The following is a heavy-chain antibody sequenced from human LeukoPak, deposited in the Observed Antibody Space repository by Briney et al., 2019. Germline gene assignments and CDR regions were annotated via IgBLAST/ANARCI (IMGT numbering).Heavy chain of an antibody. D-gene: IGHD3/OR15-3a*01. J-gene: IGHJ4*02. Sequence: SETLSLTCTVSGGSISSYYWRWIRQPPGKGLEWIGYIYYSGSTNYNPSLKSRVTISVDTSKNQLSLKVSSVTAADTAVYYCARRTGYYDGFDYWGQGTLVTVSS. V-gene: IGHV4-59*01. CDR3: ARRTGYYDGFDY. CDR1: GGSISSYY. CDR2: IYYSGST.